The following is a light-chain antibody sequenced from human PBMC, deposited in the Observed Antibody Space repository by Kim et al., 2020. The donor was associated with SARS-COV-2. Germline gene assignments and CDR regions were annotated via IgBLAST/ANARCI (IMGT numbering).Light chain of an antibody. V-gene: IGKV1-16*01. CDR1: QGIAKN. J-gene: IGKJ1*01. CDR3: QQYDVYPRT. CDR2: AAS. Sequence: DRNIISGRASQGIAKNLGWFHQKPGKAPKPLIYAASRLETGVPSRFSGSGSGTDFILTISSLQPEDYGTYYCQQYDVYPRTFGQGTKVDIK.